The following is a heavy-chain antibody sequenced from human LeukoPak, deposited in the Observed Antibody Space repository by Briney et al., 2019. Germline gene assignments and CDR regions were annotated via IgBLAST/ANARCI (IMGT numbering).Heavy chain of an antibody. CDR1: GGSISSYY. D-gene: IGHD3-22*01. Sequence: SETLSLTCTVSGGSISSYYWSGIRQPPGKGLEWIGYIYYSGSTNYNPSLKSRVTISVDTSKNQFSLKLSSVTAADTAVYYCARSYYYDSSGYYYYFDYWGQGTLVTVSS. V-gene: IGHV4-59*01. J-gene: IGHJ4*02. CDR3: ARSYYYDSSGYYYYFDY. CDR2: IYYSGST.